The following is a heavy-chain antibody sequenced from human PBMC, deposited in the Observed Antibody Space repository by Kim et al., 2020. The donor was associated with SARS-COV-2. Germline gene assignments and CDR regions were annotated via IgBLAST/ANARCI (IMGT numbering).Heavy chain of an antibody. CDR3: ARERDYGDYGDAFDI. J-gene: IGHJ3*02. Sequence: VKGRFTISRENSKNTLYLQMNSLRAEDTAVYYCARERDYGDYGDAFDIWGQGTMVTVSS. D-gene: IGHD4-17*01. V-gene: IGHV3-30*01.